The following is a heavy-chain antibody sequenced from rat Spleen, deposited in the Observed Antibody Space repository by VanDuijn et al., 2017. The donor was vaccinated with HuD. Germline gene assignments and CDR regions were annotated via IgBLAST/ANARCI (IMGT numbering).Heavy chain of an antibody. CDR2: TWGNGNT. J-gene: IGHJ2*01. D-gene: IGHD1-9*01. CDR3: ARHEAYYGYNSYYFDY. V-gene: IGHV2-13*01. Sequence: QVQLKESGPGLVQPSQTLSLTCTVSGFSLNNYGVIWVRQPPGKGLEWMGVTWGNGNTNYSSTLKSRLSISRDTSKSQVFLKMNSLQPEDTGTYYCARHEAYYGYNSYYFDYWGQGVMVTVSS. CDR1: GFSLNNYG.